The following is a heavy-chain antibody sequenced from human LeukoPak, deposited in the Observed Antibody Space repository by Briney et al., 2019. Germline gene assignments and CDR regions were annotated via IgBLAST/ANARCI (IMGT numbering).Heavy chain of an antibody. J-gene: IGHJ6*02. CDR2: IYYSGST. CDR3: ARDSYYYGMDV. V-gene: IGHV4-59*12. CDR1: GGSISSYY. Sequence: SETLSLTCTVSGGSISSYYWSWIRQPPGKGLEWIGYIYYSGSTNYDPSLKSRVTISVDTSKNQFSLKLSSVTAADTAVYYCARDSYYYGMDVWGQGTTVTVSS.